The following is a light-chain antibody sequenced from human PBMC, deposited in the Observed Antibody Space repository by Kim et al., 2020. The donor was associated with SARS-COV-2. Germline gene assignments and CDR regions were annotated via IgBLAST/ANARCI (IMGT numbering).Light chain of an antibody. CDR3: CSYADSSTLV. J-gene: IGLJ2*01. CDR1: SSDVGSFNL. CDR2: EAT. V-gene: IGLV2-23*01. Sequence: GQSITISCTGTSSDVGSFNLVSWYQQEPGKAPKLMIYEATNRPSGVSNRFSGSKSGNTASLTISGLQAEDEADYYCCSYADSSTLVFGGGTQLTVL.